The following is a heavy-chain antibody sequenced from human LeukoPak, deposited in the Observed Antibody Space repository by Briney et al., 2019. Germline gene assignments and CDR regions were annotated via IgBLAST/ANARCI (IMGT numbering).Heavy chain of an antibody. V-gene: IGHV4-34*01. J-gene: IGHJ6*03. CDR3: ARGISPNGLYYYYYMDV. CDR2: INHSGST. CDR1: GGSFSGYY. D-gene: IGHD3/OR15-3a*01. Sequence: SETLSLTCAVYGGSFSGYYWSWIRQPPGKGLEWIGEINHSGSTNYHPSLKSRVTISVDTSKNQFSLKLSSVTAADTAVYYCARGISPNGLYYYYYMDVWGKGTTVTVSS.